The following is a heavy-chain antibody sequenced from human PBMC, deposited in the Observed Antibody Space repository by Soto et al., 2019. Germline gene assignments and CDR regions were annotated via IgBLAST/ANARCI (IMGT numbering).Heavy chain of an antibody. Sequence: DVQLVQSGAEVKKPGESLTISCKASGYSFTDYWITWVRQMPGKGLEWMGRIDPRDSQSNYSPSFQGHVTISADKSSSTAYLQWNSLKASDTAMYYCARTGYGNWLAPWGQGTLVTVSS. CDR2: IDPRDSQS. CDR3: ARTGYGNWLAP. V-gene: IGHV5-10-1*03. CDR1: GYSFTDYW. J-gene: IGHJ5*02. D-gene: IGHD3-10*01.